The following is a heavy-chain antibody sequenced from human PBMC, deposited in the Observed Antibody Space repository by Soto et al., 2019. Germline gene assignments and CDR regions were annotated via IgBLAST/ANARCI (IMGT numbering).Heavy chain of an antibody. Sequence: PGGSLRLSCADSGFTFSSYGMHWVRQAPGKGLEWVAVISYDGSNKYYADSVKGRFTISRDNSKNTLYLQVNSLRAEDTAVYYCAKDLGRAYYGSGSYWFDYWGQGTLVTVSS. CDR3: AKDLGRAYYGSGSYWFDY. D-gene: IGHD3-10*01. CDR2: ISYDGSNK. CDR1: GFTFSSYG. V-gene: IGHV3-30*18. J-gene: IGHJ4*02.